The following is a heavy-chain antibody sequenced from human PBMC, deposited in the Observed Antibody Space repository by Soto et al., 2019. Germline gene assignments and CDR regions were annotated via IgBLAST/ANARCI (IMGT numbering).Heavy chain of an antibody. J-gene: IGHJ4*02. CDR1: GGSLSSYY. CDR2: SYYSGST. V-gene: IGHV4-59*01. CDR3: ARGYCSGGSCYSRFFDY. D-gene: IGHD2-15*01. Sequence: QVQLQESGPGLVKPSETLSLTCTVSGGSLSSYYWSWIRQFPGKGLDWIGYSYYSGSTNYNPSLKSGVTISVDTSKNQVSLKLSSVTAADTAVYYCARGYCSGGSCYSRFFDYWGQGTLVTVSS.